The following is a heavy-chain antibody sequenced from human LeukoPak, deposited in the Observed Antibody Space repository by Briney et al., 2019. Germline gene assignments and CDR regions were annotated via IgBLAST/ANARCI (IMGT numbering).Heavy chain of an antibody. CDR2: INDSGGAS. J-gene: IGHJ5*01. D-gene: IGHD3-10*01. CDR3: ASNPGRGDGFDS. Sequence: PGGSLRLSCAASGFTLTSFAMSWVRQAPGKGLEWVATINDSGGASHHADSVKGRFTISRDNSKDTLYLHMNSLRAEDTAVYYCASNPGRGDGFDSWGQGTLVTVSS. V-gene: IGHV3-23*01. CDR1: GFTLTSFA.